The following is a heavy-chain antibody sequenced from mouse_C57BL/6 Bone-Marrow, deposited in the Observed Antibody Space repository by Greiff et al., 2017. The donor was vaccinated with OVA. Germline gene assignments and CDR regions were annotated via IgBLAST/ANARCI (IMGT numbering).Heavy chain of an antibody. V-gene: IGHV1-61*01. CDR3: ARQLRLRYAMDY. Sequence: SGAELVRPGSSVKLSCQASGYTFTSYWMDWVKQRPGQGLEWIGNIYPSDSDTHSTQKFKDKAPLTVDKSSSTAYMQLRSLTSEDSAGYYCARQLRLRYAMDYWGQGTSVTVSA. D-gene: IGHD3-2*02. J-gene: IGHJ4*01. CDR1: GYTFTSYW. CDR2: IYPSDSDT.